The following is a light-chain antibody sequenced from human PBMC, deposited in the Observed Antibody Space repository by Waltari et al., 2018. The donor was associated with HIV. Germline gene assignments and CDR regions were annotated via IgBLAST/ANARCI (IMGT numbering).Light chain of an antibody. Sequence: QSALTQPASVSGSPGPSTIISCPGTRRDVGGFNYVSWYHHHPGKAPKLMIYDVSNRPSGVSNRFSGSKSGNTASLTISGLQAEDEADYYCSSYTSSSTLGVFGGGTKLTVL. J-gene: IGLJ3*02. V-gene: IGLV2-14*03. CDR2: DVS. CDR3: SSYTSSSTLGV. CDR1: RRDVGGFNY.